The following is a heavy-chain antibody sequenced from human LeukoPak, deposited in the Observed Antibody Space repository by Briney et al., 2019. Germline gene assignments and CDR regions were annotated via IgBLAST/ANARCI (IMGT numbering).Heavy chain of an antibody. CDR3: ASLTISTGSGNY. D-gene: IGHD2-8*02. CDR2: VHPNTGVT. Sequence: ASVMVSCKASGYTFTGYYVQWVRQAPGQRLEWMGSVHPNTGVTNYARKFQGRVTMTRDTSISTAYMELSSLRSDDTAVYYCASLTISTGSGNYWGQGTLVTVSS. V-gene: IGHV1-2*02. CDR1: GYTFTGYY. J-gene: IGHJ4*02.